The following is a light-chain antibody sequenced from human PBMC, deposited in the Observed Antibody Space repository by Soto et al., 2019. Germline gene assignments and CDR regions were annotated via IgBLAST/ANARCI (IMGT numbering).Light chain of an antibody. CDR3: QQYGSSPLT. CDR2: GPS. Sequence: EMVVTQSPGTLSSSPGERATLSCRASQSVSSSYLAWYQQKSGQAPRLLIYGPSSRATGIPDKFSGSGSGTDFTLTISRLEPEDFAEYYCQQYGSSPLTFGGGTKVEIK. J-gene: IGKJ4*01. V-gene: IGKV3-20*01. CDR1: QSVSSSY.